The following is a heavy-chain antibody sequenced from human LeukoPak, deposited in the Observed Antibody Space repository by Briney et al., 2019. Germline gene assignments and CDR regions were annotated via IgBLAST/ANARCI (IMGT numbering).Heavy chain of an antibody. V-gene: IGHV1-18*01. Sequence: ASVKVSCKASGYTFTSYGISWVRQAPGQGLEWMGWISAYNGNTNYAQKLQGRVTMTTDTSTSTAYMELRSLRSDDTAVYYCARGDSVRYFDWLLSGLSWGQGTLVTVSS. CDR3: ARGDSVRYFDWLLSGLS. J-gene: IGHJ5*02. CDR2: ISAYNGNT. CDR1: GYTFTSYG. D-gene: IGHD3-9*01.